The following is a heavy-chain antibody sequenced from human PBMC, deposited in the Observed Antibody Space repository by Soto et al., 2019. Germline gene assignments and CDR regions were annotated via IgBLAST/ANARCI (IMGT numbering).Heavy chain of an antibody. D-gene: IGHD3-3*01. V-gene: IGHV4-4*07. CDR1: GCAISGYY. Sequence: LCLTCTVSGCAISGYYWTWIRQPAGKGLEWIGRIYSSGGTKYNPSLKSRVDMSLDMSKNQFSLRLNSVTAADTAVYYCARGQRFSDSFDPWGQGTLVTVSS. J-gene: IGHJ5*02. CDR2: IYSSGGT. CDR3: ARGQRFSDSFDP.